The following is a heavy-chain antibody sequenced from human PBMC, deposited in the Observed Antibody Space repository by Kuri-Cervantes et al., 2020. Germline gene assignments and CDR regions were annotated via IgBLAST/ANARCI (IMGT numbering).Heavy chain of an antibody. D-gene: IGHD3-22*01. J-gene: IGHJ5*02. V-gene: IGHV4-4*07. Sequence: ESLKISCTVSSGSISSYYWSWIRQPAGKGLEWIGRIYTSGSTNYNPSLKSRVTMSVDTSKNQFSLKLSSVTAADTAVYHCAREGGYYYDSSGYYVTGWFDPWGQGTLVTVSS. CDR2: IYTSGST. CDR1: SGSISSYY. CDR3: AREGGYYYDSSGYYVTGWFDP.